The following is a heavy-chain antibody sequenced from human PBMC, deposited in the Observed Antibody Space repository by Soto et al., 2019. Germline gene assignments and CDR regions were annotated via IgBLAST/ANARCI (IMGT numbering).Heavy chain of an antibody. CDR2: ISGSGGST. V-gene: IGHV3-23*01. D-gene: IGHD6-25*01. CDR1: GFTFSSYA. CDR3: AKAMSGVRGYFDL. Sequence: EVQLLESGGGLVQPGGSLRLSCAASGFTFSSYAMSWVRQAPGKGLEWVSAISGSGGSTYYADSVKGRFTISRDNSKNTLYLQMNSMRAEDTAVYYCAKAMSGVRGYFDLWGRGTLVTVSS. J-gene: IGHJ2*01.